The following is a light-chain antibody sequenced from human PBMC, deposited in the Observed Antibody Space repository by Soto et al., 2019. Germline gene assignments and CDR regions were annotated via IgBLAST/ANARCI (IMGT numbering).Light chain of an antibody. CDR2: EVN. CDR3: SSYTSSSTPPYV. Sequence: QSALTQPASVSASPGQSITISCTGTSSDVGGYKFVSWYQHHPGKAPKLMIYEVNNRPSGVSNRFSGSKSGNTASLTISGLQPEDEADYYCSSYTSSSTPPYVFGTGTKLTVL. V-gene: IGLV2-14*01. CDR1: SSDVGGYKF. J-gene: IGLJ1*01.